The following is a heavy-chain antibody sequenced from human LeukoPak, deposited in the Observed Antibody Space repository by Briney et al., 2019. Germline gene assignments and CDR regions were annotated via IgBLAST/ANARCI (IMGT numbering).Heavy chain of an antibody. J-gene: IGHJ5*02. CDR3: AKPTNDFWSGYPPGWFDP. Sequence: GGSLRLSCAASGFTFSSYVMGWVRQAPGKGLEWVSAISGSGGSTYHADSVEGRFTISRDNSKNTLFLQMNSLRAEDTAVYCCAKPTNDFWSGYPPGWFDPWGQGTLVTVSS. CDR1: GFTFSSYV. CDR2: ISGSGGST. V-gene: IGHV3-23*01. D-gene: IGHD3-3*01.